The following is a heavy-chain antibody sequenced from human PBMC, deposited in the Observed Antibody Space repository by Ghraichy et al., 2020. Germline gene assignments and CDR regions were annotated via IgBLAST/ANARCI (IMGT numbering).Heavy chain of an antibody. CDR1: GFTFSSYA. V-gene: IGHV3-23*01. CDR2: ISGSGGST. CDR3: AKARAYYYDSSGNNQGVYYFDY. Sequence: GGSLRLSCAASGFTFSSYAMSWVRQAPGKGREWVSGISGSGGSTFYADSVKGRFTISRDNSKNTLYLQMNSLRAEDTAVYYCAKARAYYYDSSGNNQGVYYFDYGGQGTLVTVSS. J-gene: IGHJ4*02. D-gene: IGHD3-22*01.